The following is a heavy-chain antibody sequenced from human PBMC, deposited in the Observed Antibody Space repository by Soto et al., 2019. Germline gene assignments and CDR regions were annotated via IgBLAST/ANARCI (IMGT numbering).Heavy chain of an antibody. V-gene: IGHV5-51*01. J-gene: IGHJ4*02. Sequence: VESLKISCECFGYDFTTYWIGWVRQMPGKGLEWMGIIYPGDSDTKYTSSFQGQVTISADKSISTAYLQWHSLKASDTAMYFCARRGSGWSFDYWGQGTLVTVSS. D-gene: IGHD6-19*01. CDR1: GYDFTTYW. CDR3: ARRGSGWSFDY. CDR2: IYPGDSDT.